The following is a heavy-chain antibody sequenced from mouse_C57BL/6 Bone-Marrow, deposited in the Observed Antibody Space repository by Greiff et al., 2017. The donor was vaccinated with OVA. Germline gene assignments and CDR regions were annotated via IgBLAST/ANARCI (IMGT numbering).Heavy chain of an antibody. J-gene: IGHJ2*01. Sequence: EVQLVESGGGLVQPGGSMKLSCVASGFTFSNYWMNWVRQSPEQGLEWVAQIRLKSDNYATHYAESVKGRITITRENSKSSVYLQMNNVRAEDTEIYYCTDMTTEYWGQGTTLTVAS. D-gene: IGHD1-1*01. CDR2: IRLKSDNYAT. CDR1: GFTFSNYW. CDR3: TDMTTEY. V-gene: IGHV6-3*01.